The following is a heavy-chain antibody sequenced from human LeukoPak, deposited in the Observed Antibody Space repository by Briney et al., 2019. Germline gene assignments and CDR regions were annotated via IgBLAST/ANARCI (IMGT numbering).Heavy chain of an antibody. CDR1: GFPFNSYG. CDR2: ISYDGSNK. Sequence: GGALGLSCAASGFPFNSYGMHRGRPAPGKGLEGVAVISYDGSNKYYADSVKGRFTISRDNSKNTLYLQMNSLRAEDTAVYYCAKDLQQLCLDYWGQGTLVTVSS. J-gene: IGHJ4*02. D-gene: IGHD6-13*01. V-gene: IGHV3-30*18. CDR3: AKDLQQLCLDY.